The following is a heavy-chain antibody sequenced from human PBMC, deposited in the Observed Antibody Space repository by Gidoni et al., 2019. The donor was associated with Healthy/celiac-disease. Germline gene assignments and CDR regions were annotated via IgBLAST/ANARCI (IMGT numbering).Heavy chain of an antibody. CDR3: ARDNRRVAISGSEYNYYMDV. Sequence: EVQLVESGGGLVKPGGSLRLSCAASGFTFSTYSMSWVRQAPGKGLECVSSISSGSKYISYADSLKVRFTISRDNAQNSLSLQMNSLRAEDTAVYYCARDNRRVAISGSEYNYYMDVWGKGTTVTVSS. CDR1: GFTFSTYS. V-gene: IGHV3-21*01. J-gene: IGHJ6*03. CDR2: ISSGSKYI. D-gene: IGHD5-12*01.